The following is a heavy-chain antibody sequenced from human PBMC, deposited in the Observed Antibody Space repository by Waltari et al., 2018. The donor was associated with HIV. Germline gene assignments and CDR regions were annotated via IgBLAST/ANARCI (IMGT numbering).Heavy chain of an antibody. V-gene: IGHV1-8*01. Sequence: QVQLVQSGAEMKKTGASVKVSCKASGYTFTSYDMNWVRQAPGQGLEWMGWMNPNSGHTDYAQKFKGRVTRTTNTAIRTAYMELSGLTSEDTAVYYCARDVGCSGGSCSSGWFDPWGQGTLVTVSP. CDR3: ARDVGCSGGSCSSGWFDP. CDR1: GYTFTSYD. CDR2: MNPNSGHT. D-gene: IGHD2-15*01. J-gene: IGHJ5*02.